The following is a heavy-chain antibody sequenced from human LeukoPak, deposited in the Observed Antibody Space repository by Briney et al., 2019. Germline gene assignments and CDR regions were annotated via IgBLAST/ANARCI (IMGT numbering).Heavy chain of an antibody. CDR3: ARVVVAATNYWYFDL. CDR2: ISYDGSNK. D-gene: IGHD2-15*01. V-gene: IGHV3-30*04. J-gene: IGHJ2*01. Sequence: GESLRLSCAASGFTFSSYAMHWVRQAPGEGLEWVAVISYDGSNKYYADSVKGRFTISRDNSKNTLYLQMNSLRSEDTAVYYCARVVVAATNYWYFDLWGRGTLVTVSS. CDR1: GFTFSSYA.